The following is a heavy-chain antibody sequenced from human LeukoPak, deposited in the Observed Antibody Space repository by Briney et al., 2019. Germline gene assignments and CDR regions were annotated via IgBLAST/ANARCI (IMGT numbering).Heavy chain of an antibody. J-gene: IGHJ6*02. Sequence: PSETLSLTCTVSGGSVSSYYWSWIRQPPGKGLEWIGYIYYSGSTNYNPSLKSRVTISVDTSKNQFSLKLSSVTAADTAVYYCAKGGYSYGYGTLYYYYYGMDVWGQGTTVTVSS. CDR1: GGSVSSYY. CDR3: AKGGYSYGYGTLYYYYYGMDV. V-gene: IGHV4-59*02. D-gene: IGHD5-18*01. CDR2: IYYSGST.